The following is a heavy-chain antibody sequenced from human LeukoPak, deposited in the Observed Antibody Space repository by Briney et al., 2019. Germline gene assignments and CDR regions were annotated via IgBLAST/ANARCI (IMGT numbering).Heavy chain of an antibody. D-gene: IGHD1-26*01. CDR1: GFTFSSYA. Sequence: GGSLRLSCAASGFTFSSYAMSWVRQAPGKGLEWVSAISGSGGSTYYADSVKGRFTISRDNSKNTLYLQMNSLRAEDTAVYYCTRPVGATIGMGGWGQGTLVTVSS. CDR3: TRPVGATIGMGG. CDR2: ISGSGGST. V-gene: IGHV3-23*01. J-gene: IGHJ4*02.